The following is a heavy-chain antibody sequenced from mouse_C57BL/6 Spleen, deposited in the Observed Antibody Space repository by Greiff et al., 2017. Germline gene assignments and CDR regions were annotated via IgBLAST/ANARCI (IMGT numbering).Heavy chain of an antibody. V-gene: IGHV3-6*01. D-gene: IGHD4-1*01. J-gene: IGHJ1*03. CDR1: GYSITSGYY. Sequence: ESGPGLVKPSQSLSLTCSVTGYSITSGYYWNWIRQFPGNKLEWMGYISYDGGNNYNPSLKNRISITRDTSKNQFFLKLNSVTTEDTATYYCAREDWGGYWYFDVWGTGTTVTVSS. CDR2: ISYDGGN. CDR3: AREDWGGYWYFDV.